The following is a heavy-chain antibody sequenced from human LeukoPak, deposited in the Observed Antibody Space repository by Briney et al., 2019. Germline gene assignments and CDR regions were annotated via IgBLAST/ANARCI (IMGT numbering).Heavy chain of an antibody. CDR3: AGVAYYYDSSGYSGY. J-gene: IGHJ4*02. Sequence: SVKVSCKASGGTFSSYAISWVRQAPGQGLEWMGRIIPILGIANYAQKFQGRVTITADKSTSTAYMVPSSLRSDATAVYYCAGVAYYYDSSGYSGYWGQGTLVTVSS. CDR2: IIPILGIA. V-gene: IGHV1-69*04. D-gene: IGHD3-22*01. CDR1: GGTFSSYA.